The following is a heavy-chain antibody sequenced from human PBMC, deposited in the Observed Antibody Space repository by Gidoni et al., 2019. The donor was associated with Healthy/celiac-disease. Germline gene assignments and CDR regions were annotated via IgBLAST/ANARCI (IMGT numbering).Heavy chain of an antibody. CDR3: ARGFRGIAVAGTFSWFDP. CDR2: INPSGST. CDR1: GGSFSGYY. Sequence: QVQLQQWGAGLLKPSETLSLTCAVYGGSFSGYYWSWIRQPPGKGLEWIGEINPSGSTNYNPSLKSRVTISVDTSKNQFSLKLSSVTAADTAVYYCARGFRGIAVAGTFSWFDPWGQGTLVTVSS. D-gene: IGHD6-19*01. J-gene: IGHJ5*02. V-gene: IGHV4-34*01.